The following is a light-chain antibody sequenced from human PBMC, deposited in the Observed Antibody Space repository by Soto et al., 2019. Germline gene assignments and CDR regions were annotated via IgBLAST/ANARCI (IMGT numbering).Light chain of an antibody. Sequence: DLVMTQSPLSLPVTPGEPASISCRSSQSLLHTNGYNYLDWYLQKPGQSPQLLIYLGSNRAAGVPDRISGSGSGTDFTLKISRVEAEDVGVYYCMQAVQTPRTFGQGTKLEIK. CDR3: MQAVQTPRT. V-gene: IGKV2-28*01. J-gene: IGKJ2*01. CDR1: QSLLHTNGYNY. CDR2: LGS.